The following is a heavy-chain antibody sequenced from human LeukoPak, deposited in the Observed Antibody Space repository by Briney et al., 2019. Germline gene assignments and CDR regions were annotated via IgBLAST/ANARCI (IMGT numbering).Heavy chain of an antibody. V-gene: IGHV3-74*01. J-gene: IGHJ4*02. CDR1: GFSVNNIY. D-gene: IGHD1-26*01. CDR3: ARDGRSGNFDK. CDR2: IRSDGSIT. Sequence: PGGSLRLSCAASGFSVNNIYMSWVRQAPGKGLEWVSVIRSDGSITTYADSVKGRFTISRNTAKNTLYLQMNSLRAEDTAVYYCARDGRSGNFDKWGQGTLVSVSS.